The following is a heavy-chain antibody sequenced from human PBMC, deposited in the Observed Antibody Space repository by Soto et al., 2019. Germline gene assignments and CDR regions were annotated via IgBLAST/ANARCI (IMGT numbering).Heavy chain of an antibody. CDR3: AKLRGDYTAFDY. CDR1: GFTFSNYW. J-gene: IGHJ4*02. D-gene: IGHD4-17*01. V-gene: IGHV3-7*03. Sequence: LRLSCAPSGFTFSNYWMSWVRQAPGQGLEWVASIKQDGSVKHYVDSVKGRFTISRDNAEKSLHLQMNSLRAEDTAVYYCAKLRGDYTAFDYWGQGARVTVSS. CDR2: IKQDGSVK.